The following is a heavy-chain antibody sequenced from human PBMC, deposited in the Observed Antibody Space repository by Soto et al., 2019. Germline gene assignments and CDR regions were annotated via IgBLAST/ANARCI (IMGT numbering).Heavy chain of an antibody. D-gene: IGHD6-13*01. CDR2: NIPIFGTA. CDR3: ARVPQGAAAGTD. Sequence: SVKVSCKASGGTFSSYAISWVRQAPGQGLEWMGGNIPIFGTANYAQKFQGRVTITADESTSTAYMELSSLRSEDTAVYYCARVPQGAAAGTDWGQGTLVTVSS. J-gene: IGHJ4*02. CDR1: GGTFSSYA. V-gene: IGHV1-69*13.